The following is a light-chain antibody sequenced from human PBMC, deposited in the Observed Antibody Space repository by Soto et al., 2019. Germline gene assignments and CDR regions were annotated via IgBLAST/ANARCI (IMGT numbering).Light chain of an antibody. J-gene: IGLJ1*01. CDR1: SSDVGNYKY. CDR3: FSYTSSGTYV. CDR2: EVS. Sequence: QSVLTQPASVSGSPGQSITISCTGTSSDVGNYKYVSWYQQHPGKAPKLMIYEVSNRPSGVSNRFSGSKSGNTASPTISGLQAEDETDYYCFSYTSSGTYVFGTRTKVTVL. V-gene: IGLV2-14*01.